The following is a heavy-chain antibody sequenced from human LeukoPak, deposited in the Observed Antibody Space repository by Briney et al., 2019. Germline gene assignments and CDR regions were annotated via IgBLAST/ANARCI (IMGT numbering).Heavy chain of an antibody. J-gene: IGHJ6*03. V-gene: IGHV3-33*01. CDR3: ARDQIGYYMDV. CDR1: GFTFSSYG. D-gene: IGHD3-10*01. Sequence: GGSLRLSCAASGFTFSSYGMHWVRQAPGKGLEWVAVIWYDGSNKYYADSVKGRFTISRDNSKNKLYLQMNSLRAEDTAVYYCARDQIGYYMDVWGEGTTVTVSS. CDR2: IWYDGSNK.